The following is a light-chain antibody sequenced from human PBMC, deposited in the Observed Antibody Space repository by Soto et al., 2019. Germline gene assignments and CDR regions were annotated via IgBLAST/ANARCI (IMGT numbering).Light chain of an antibody. Sequence: DIVLTQSPLSLAVTAGEPASISCRSSQSLLHSYGYNYLDWYLEKPGQSPQLLIYLGSNRASGVPDRFSGSGSGTDFTLKISRVETEDVGTYYCMQALQTPDTFGQGTKLEIK. CDR1: QSLLHSYGYNY. CDR3: MQALQTPDT. CDR2: LGS. J-gene: IGKJ2*01. V-gene: IGKV2-28*01.